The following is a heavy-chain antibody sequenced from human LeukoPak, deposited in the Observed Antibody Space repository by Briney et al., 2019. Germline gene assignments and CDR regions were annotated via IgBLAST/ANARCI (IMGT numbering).Heavy chain of an antibody. J-gene: IGHJ4*02. CDR2: ISSSSSYI. Sequence: GGSLRLSCAASGFTFSSYSMNWVRQAPGKGLEWVSSISSSSSYIYYADSVKGRFTISRDTSNKTAYLEMNSLRVDDTAVYYCARDVISRQMITLGLGFWGQGTLVTVSS. CDR3: ARDVISRQMITLGLGF. CDR1: GFTFSSYS. V-gene: IGHV3-21*01. D-gene: IGHD1-20*01.